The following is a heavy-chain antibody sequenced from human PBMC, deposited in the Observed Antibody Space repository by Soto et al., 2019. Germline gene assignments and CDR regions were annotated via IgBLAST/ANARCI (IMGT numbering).Heavy chain of an antibody. J-gene: IGHJ4*02. D-gene: IGHD3-10*02. CDR2: IYYSGST. Sequence: QVQLQESGPGLVKPSQTLSLTCTVSGGSISSGGYYWSWIRQHPGKGLEWIGYIYYSGSTYYTPSLKSRVTRSVDTSKNQCSLKLSSVTAADTAVYYCARDSVRFRYFDYWGQGTLVTVSS. V-gene: IGHV4-31*03. CDR3: ARDSVRFRYFDY. CDR1: GGSISSGGYY.